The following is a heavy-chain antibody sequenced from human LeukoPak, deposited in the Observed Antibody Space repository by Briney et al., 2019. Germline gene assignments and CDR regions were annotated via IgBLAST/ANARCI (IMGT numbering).Heavy chain of an antibody. CDR3: ARDGVITGTSEAFDY. J-gene: IGHJ4*02. D-gene: IGHD1-20*01. V-gene: IGHV1-18*01. CDR2: ISAYNGNT. Sequence: GASVKVSCKASGYTFTSYGISWVRQAPGQGLEWMGWISAYNGNTNYAQKLQGRVTMTTDTSTSTAYMELRSLRSDDTAVYYCARDGVITGTSEAFDYWGRGTLVTVSS. CDR1: GYTFTSYG.